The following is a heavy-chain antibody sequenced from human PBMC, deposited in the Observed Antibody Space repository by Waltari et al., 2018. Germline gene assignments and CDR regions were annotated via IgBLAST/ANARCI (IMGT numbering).Heavy chain of an antibody. V-gene: IGHV4-34*01. CDR1: GGSFSGYY. D-gene: IGHD3-3*01. Sequence: QVQLQQWGAGLLKPSETLSLTCAVYGGSFSGYYWSWIRPPPGKGLEWIGEINHIGSTNYNPSLKSRVTISVDTSKNQFSLKLSSVTAADTAVYYCARGDYDFWSGYYPVSSWFDPWGQGTLVTVSS. CDR2: INHIGST. J-gene: IGHJ5*02. CDR3: ARGDYDFWSGYYPVSSWFDP.